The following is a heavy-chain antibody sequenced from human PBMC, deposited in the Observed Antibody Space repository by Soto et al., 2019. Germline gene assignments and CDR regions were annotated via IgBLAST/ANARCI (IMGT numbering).Heavy chain of an antibody. Sequence: AAVKVSCKASGYTFTSYGISWVRQAPGQGLEWMGWISAYNGNTNYAQKLEGRVTMTTDTSTSTAYMELRSLSSDETAVYYCARGQYSSRNDGWFDPWGQGTLVTVSS. J-gene: IGHJ5*02. CDR2: ISAYNGNT. CDR3: ARGQYSSRNDGWFDP. CDR1: GYTFTSYG. V-gene: IGHV1-18*01. D-gene: IGHD6-13*01.